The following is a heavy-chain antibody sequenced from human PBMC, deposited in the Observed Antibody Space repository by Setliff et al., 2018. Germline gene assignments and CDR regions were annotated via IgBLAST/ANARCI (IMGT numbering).Heavy chain of an antibody. CDR2: ISAYNGNT. CDR3: VRAPPTVVIPPGRAFFDP. J-gene: IGHJ5*02. D-gene: IGHD2-2*01. V-gene: IGHV1-18*01. Sequence: GASVKVSCKAPGYTFSRYGISWVRQAPGQGLEWMGWISAYNGNTNYAQKLQGRVTMTTDTYTRTANMELRSLRSDDTAVYYCVRAPPTVVIPPGRAFFDPWGQGTLVTVSS. CDR1: GYTFSRYG.